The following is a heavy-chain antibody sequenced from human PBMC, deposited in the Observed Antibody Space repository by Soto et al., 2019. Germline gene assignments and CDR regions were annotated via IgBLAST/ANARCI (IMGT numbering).Heavy chain of an antibody. Sequence: PGGSLRLSCAASGCTFSSYAMSWVRQAPGKGLEWVSAISGSGGSTYYADSVKGRFTISRDNSKNTLYLQMNSLRAEDTAVYYCAKTYYDYSWGSFRPAGYFDYWGQGTLVTVSS. J-gene: IGHJ4*02. D-gene: IGHD3-16*01. CDR3: AKTYYDYSWGSFRPAGYFDY. CDR1: GCTFSSYA. CDR2: ISGSGGST. V-gene: IGHV3-23*01.